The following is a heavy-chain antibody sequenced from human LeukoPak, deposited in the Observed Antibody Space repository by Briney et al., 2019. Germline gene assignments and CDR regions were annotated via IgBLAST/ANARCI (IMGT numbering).Heavy chain of an antibody. CDR2: INHSGST. D-gene: IGHD5-24*01. V-gene: IGHV4-34*01. CDR3: ARAGGDGYNYDY. Sequence: SETLSLTCAVYGGSFSGYYWSWIRQPPGKGLEWIGEINHSGSTNYNPSLKNRVTISVDTSKNQFSLKLSSVTAADTAVYYCARAGGDGYNYDYWGQGTLVTVSS. J-gene: IGHJ4*02. CDR1: GGSFSGYY.